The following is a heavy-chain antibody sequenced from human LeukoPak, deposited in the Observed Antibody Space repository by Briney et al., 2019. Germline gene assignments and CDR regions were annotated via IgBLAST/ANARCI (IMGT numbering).Heavy chain of an antibody. J-gene: IGHJ4*02. CDR1: GDSISGPY. CDR3: GRNLGSGSDH. V-gene: IGHV4-59*11. D-gene: IGHD3-10*01. CDR2: THYTGET. Sequence: SETLSLTCNVSGDSISGPYWDWIRQSPGRGLEWIGYTHYTGETNYNPSLKSRLTMSVDTSNNQVYLRLSSVTAADTAVYYCGRNLGSGSDHWGQGTLVTVSS.